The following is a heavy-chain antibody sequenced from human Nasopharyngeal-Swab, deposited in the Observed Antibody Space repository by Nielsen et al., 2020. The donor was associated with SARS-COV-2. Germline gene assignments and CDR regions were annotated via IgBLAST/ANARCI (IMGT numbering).Heavy chain of an antibody. CDR1: GFTFSSYA. V-gene: IGHV3-23*01. J-gene: IGHJ4*02. D-gene: IGHD6-25*01. CDR3: AKDRLIAASDPFFDF. Sequence: GESLKISCAASGFTFSSYAMSWVRQAPGQGLGWVSGISGFGTEIYYEDSVRGRFTISRDNSKNTVDLQMNSLRAEDTAVYYCAKDRLIAASDPFFDFWGRGTLVTVSS. CDR2: ISGFGTEI.